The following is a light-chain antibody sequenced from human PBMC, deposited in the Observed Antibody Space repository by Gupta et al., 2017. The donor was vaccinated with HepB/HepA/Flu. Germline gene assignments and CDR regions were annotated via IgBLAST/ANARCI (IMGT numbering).Light chain of an antibody. CDR1: QNVSNY. CDR3: QQHSDWPPLT. V-gene: IGKV3-11*01. CDR2: DAS. Sequence: IVFPQSPATVSLSPRSRATLSFSASQNVSNYLAWYQQKPGQAPRLLIYDASNRATCIPARVSGSWGGTDFTLTIISLEPEEYSNDYCQQHSDWPPLTFGGGTKVEIK. J-gene: IGKJ4*01.